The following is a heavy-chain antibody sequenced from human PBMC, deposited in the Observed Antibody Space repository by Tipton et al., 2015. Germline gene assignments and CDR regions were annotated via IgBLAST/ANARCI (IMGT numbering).Heavy chain of an antibody. Sequence: TLSLTCTVSGDSVISRTYYWSWIRQPPGKGLEWIGYIYYSGSTKYNPSLKSRVTISEDTSKTQFSLELTSVTAADTAVYYCASRRYSYGSKKTWFDPWGQGTLVTVSS. V-gene: IGHV4-61*01. CDR3: ASRRYSYGSKKTWFDP. CDR2: IYYSGST. D-gene: IGHD3-10*01. CDR1: GDSVISRTYY. J-gene: IGHJ5*02.